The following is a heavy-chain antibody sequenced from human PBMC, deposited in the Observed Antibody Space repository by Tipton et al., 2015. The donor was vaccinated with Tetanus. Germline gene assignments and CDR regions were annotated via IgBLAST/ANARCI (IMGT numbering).Heavy chain of an antibody. V-gene: IGHV4-4*08. CDR3: ARWIAVTGTDFDF. CDR1: GGSVNNRW. J-gene: IGHJ4*02. D-gene: IGHD6-19*01. Sequence: LRLSCSVSGGSVNNRWWSWIRQPPGKGLEWMGYIYDTGDAKYNPSLKSRVTMTVDTSKNQFSLSLTSVTAADTAVYYCARWIAVTGTDFDFWGQGTLVTVSS. CDR2: IYDTGDA.